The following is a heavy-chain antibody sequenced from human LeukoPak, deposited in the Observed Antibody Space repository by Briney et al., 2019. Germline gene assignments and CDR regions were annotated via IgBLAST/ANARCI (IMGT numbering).Heavy chain of an antibody. CDR3: ATTTGGLELLHAFDI. CDR1: GFTFSNAW. CDR2: ISGGGGHII. D-gene: IGHD1-7*01. V-gene: IGHV3-66*02. J-gene: IGHJ3*02. Sequence: PGGSLRLSCAASGFTFSNAWMSWVRQAPGNGLEWVSAISGGGGHIIYYADSVKGRFTISRDNSKNTLYLQMNSLRAEDTAVYYCATTTGGLELLHAFDIWGQGTMVTVSS.